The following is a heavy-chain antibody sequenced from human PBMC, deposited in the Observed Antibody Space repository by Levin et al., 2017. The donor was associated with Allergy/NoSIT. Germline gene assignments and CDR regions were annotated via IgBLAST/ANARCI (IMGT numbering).Heavy chain of an antibody. J-gene: IGHJ4*02. Sequence: GESLKISCAASGFTFSNYAMLWVRQAPGKGLEWVAVIAYDGTKEYYADSVKGRFTISRDNSKNTLYLQMNSLRAEDTAVYYCASQHIVVVTATFDYWGQGALVTVSS. D-gene: IGHD2-21*02. V-gene: IGHV3-30*04. CDR1: GFTFSNYA. CDR2: IAYDGTKE. CDR3: ASQHIVVVTATFDY.